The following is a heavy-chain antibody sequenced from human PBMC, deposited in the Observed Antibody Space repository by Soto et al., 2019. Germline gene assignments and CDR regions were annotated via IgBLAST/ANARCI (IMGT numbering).Heavy chain of an antibody. J-gene: IGHJ4*02. D-gene: IGHD3-10*01. V-gene: IGHV4-34*01. CDR3: AGSTGVLLWFGEISPLDY. Sequence: QVHLQQWGAGLLKPSETLSLTCAVYGGSFSGYYWSWIRQPPGKGLEWIGEINHSGSTNYNPSLKSRVTISVDTSKNQFSLRLSSVTAADTAVYYCAGSTGVLLWFGEISPLDYWGQGTLVTVYS. CDR1: GGSFSGYY. CDR2: INHSGST.